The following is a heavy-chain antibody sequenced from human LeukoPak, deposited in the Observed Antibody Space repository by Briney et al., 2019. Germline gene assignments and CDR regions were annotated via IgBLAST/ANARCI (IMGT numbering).Heavy chain of an antibody. D-gene: IGHD3-22*01. V-gene: IGHV4-59*08. CDR3: ARMRWASSGYRFDY. CDR2: IYYSGST. Sequence: SETLSLTCTVSGGSISSYYWSWIRQPPGKGLEWIGYIYYSGSTNYNPSLESRVTISVDTSKNQFSLKLGSVTAADTAVYYCARMRWASSGYRFDYWGQGTLVTVSS. J-gene: IGHJ4*02. CDR1: GGSISSYY.